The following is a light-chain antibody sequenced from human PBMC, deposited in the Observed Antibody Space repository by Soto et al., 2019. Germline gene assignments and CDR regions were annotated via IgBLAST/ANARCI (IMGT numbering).Light chain of an antibody. J-gene: IGKJ4*01. CDR3: QQYYSYPLT. Sequence: MQVTAPPHSLSLCVGDSVSIICDARQDITNYLHWFQQKPGKAPKLLIYAASTLQSGVPSRFSGSGSGTDFTLTISCLQSEDFATYYCQQYYSYPLTFGGGTKVEIK. CDR2: AAS. CDR1: QDITNY. V-gene: IGKV1-16*01.